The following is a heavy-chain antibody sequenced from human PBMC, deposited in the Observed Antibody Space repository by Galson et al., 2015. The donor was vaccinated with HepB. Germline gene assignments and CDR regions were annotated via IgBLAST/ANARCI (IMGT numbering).Heavy chain of an antibody. J-gene: IGHJ5*02. CDR1: GYTFTSYD. CDR3: ARIILHCSSTSCYNWFDP. D-gene: IGHD2-2*01. CDR2: MNPNSGNT. Sequence: SVKVSCKASGYTFTSYDINWVRQATGQGLEWMGWMNPNSGNTGYAQKFQGRVTMTRNTSISTAYMELSSLRSEDTAVYYCARIILHCSSTSCYNWFDPWGQGTLVTVSS. V-gene: IGHV1-8*01.